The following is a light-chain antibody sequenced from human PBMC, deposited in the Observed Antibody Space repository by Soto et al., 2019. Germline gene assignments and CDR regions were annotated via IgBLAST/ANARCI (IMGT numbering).Light chain of an antibody. Sequence: DIQMTQSPSSLSASVGDRVTITCRASQSISSYLNWYQQKPGKAPKLLIYKASTLKSGVPSRFSGSGSGTEFTLTISSLQPDDVATYYCQQYNTFLTFGGGTK. J-gene: IGKJ4*01. V-gene: IGKV1-5*03. CDR3: QQYNTFLT. CDR2: KAS. CDR1: QSISSY.